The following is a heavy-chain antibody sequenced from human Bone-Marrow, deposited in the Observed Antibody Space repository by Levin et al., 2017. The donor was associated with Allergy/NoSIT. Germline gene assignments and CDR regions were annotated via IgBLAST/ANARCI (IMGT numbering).Heavy chain of an antibody. CDR1: GFTFSSYG. V-gene: IGHV3-30*18. D-gene: IGHD5-12*01. CDR2: ISYDGSNK. J-gene: IGHJ5*02. Sequence: GGSLRLSCAASGFTFSSYGMHWVRQAPGKGLEWVAVISYDGSNKYYADSVKGRFTISRDNSKNTLYLQMNSLRAEDTAVYYCAKDSGYGTFDPWGQGTLVTVSS. CDR3: AKDSGYGTFDP.